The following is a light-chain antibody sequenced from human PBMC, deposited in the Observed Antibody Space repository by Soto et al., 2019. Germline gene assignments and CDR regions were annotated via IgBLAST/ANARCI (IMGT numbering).Light chain of an antibody. J-gene: IGKJ1*01. CDR3: LQDKTYPWT. CDR2: VAS. Sequence: DIQMTQSPSSLSASVGDRVTITCRASQNINNHLNWYQQAPGRAPKLLIYVASSLQYGVPSRFSGSGSGTEFTLTISSLQPEDIATYYCLQDKTYPWTFGQGTKVDI. CDR1: QNINNH. V-gene: IGKV1-39*01.